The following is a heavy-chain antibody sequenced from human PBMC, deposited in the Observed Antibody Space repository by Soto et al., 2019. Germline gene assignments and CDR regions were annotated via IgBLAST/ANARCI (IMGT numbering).Heavy chain of an antibody. Sequence: ASVKVSCKSSGYSFIGAFLRWVRHEPGQGLEWMGWINYNNGDTYYAQKFQGRVTVTSDTSTNTVYMELNSLKSDDTAKYYCSKVRWPVGHCSGGSCYNVMDFLGEGIIVTVSS. J-gene: IGHJ6*04. CDR2: INYNNGDT. CDR3: SKVRWPVGHCSGGSCYNVMDF. D-gene: IGHD2-15*01. CDR1: GYSFIGAF. V-gene: IGHV1-2*02.